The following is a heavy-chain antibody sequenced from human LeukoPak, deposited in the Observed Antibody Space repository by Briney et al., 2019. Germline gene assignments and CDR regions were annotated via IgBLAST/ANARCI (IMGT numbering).Heavy chain of an antibody. J-gene: IGHJ4*02. Sequence: PGGSLRLSCAASGFTFSSYAMSWVRQAPGNGLEWVSAISGSGGSTYYADSVKGRFTISRDNSKNTLYLQMNSLRAEDTAVYYCAKVRGSYSGSGSYDYWGQGTLVTVSS. CDR3: AKVRGSYSGSGSYDY. CDR2: ISGSGGST. D-gene: IGHD3-10*01. V-gene: IGHV3-23*01. CDR1: GFTFSSYA.